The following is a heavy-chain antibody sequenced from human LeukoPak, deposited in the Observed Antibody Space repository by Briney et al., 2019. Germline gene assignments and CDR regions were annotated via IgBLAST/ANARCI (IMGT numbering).Heavy chain of an antibody. CDR3: AGSQWELPWTYFY. D-gene: IGHD1-26*01. CDR2: ISFDGST. Sequence: KPSETMSLTCTVSGASIKSLYWSWVRQPPGRGLEWIGYISFDGSTNYNPSLQSRVAISVDASQNHFSLKLTSVTTADTATYYCAGSQWELPWTYFYWGLGTLVTVAS. J-gene: IGHJ4*02. CDR1: GASIKSLY. V-gene: IGHV4-59*01.